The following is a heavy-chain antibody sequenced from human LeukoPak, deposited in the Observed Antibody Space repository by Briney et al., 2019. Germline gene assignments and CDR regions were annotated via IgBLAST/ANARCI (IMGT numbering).Heavy chain of an antibody. Sequence: SETLSLTCAVYGGSFSGYYWSWIRQPPGKGLEWIGEINHSGSTNYNPSLKSRVTISVDTSKNLFSLKLSSVTAADTAVYYCAREGSDIVVVPAAIHYWFDPWGQGTLVTVSS. CDR1: GGSFSGYY. CDR3: AREGSDIVVVPAAIHYWFDP. V-gene: IGHV4-34*01. J-gene: IGHJ5*02. D-gene: IGHD2-2*01. CDR2: INHSGST.